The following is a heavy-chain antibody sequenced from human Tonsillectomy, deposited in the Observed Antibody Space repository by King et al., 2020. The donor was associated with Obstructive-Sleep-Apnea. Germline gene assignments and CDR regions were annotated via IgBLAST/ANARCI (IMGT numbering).Heavy chain of an antibody. V-gene: IGHV4-31*03. CDR2: IYYSGST. J-gene: IGHJ2*01. CDR3: ARLGCGGDCYSSKDWYFDL. D-gene: IGHD2-21*02. CDR1: GGSISSGGYY. Sequence: VQLQESGPGLVKPSQTLSLTCTVSGGSISSGGYYCSWVRQHPGKGLEWIGDIYYSGSTYDNPSLKRRVTISVDTSKNQFSLKLSSVTAADTAVYYCARLGCGGDCYSSKDWYFDLWGRGTLVTVSS.